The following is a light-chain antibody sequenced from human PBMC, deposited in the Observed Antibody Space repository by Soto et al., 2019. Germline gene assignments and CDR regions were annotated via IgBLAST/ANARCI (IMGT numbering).Light chain of an antibody. Sequence: EMVMTQSPATLSVSPGEDSTLSCKASQSVGSNLAWYQQKLGHAPRLLIYRVSTRAAGLPDRFSGSGSGTEFTLTISSLQSEDFAVYYCQQYNQWPITFGQGSRLEIK. V-gene: IGKV3-15*01. J-gene: IGKJ5*01. CDR3: QQYNQWPIT. CDR2: RVS. CDR1: QSVGSN.